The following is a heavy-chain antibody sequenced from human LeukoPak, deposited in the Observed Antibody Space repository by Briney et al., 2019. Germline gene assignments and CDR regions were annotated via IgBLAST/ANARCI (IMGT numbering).Heavy chain of an antibody. CDR3: ATSRSFDY. Sequence: GGSLRLSCAASGFTFNSYWMNWVRQAPGKGLEWVANIKQDGSEKYYVDPVKSRFTISRDNAKSSLFLQMNSLRAEDTAVYYCATSRSFDYWGQGTLVTVSS. CDR1: GFTFNSYW. J-gene: IGHJ4*02. CDR2: IKQDGSEK. V-gene: IGHV3-7*03.